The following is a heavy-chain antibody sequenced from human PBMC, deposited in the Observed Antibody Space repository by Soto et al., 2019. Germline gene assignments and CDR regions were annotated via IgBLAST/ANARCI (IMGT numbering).Heavy chain of an antibody. CDR3: ATLPHGGYCSSTSCYRPPYYYYGMDV. V-gene: IGHV1-69*13. CDR2: IIPIFGTA. J-gene: IGHJ6*02. Sequence: RASVKVSCKASGGTFSSYAISWVRQAPGQGLEWMGGIIPIFGTANYAQKFQGRVTITADESTSTAYMELSSLRSEDTAVYYCATLPHGGYCSSTSCYRPPYYYYGMDVWGQGTTVTVSS. D-gene: IGHD2-2*01. CDR1: GGTFSSYA.